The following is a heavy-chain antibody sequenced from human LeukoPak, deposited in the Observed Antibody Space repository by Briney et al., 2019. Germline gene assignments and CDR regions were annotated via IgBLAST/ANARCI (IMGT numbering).Heavy chain of an antibody. CDR3: ARSPYGSGSYFDY. D-gene: IGHD3-10*01. J-gene: IGHJ4*02. CDR1: GFTFSSYS. V-gene: IGHV3-48*01. Sequence: GGSLRLSCAASGFTFSSYSMNWVRQALGKGLEWVSYISSSSSTIYYADSVKGRFTISRDNAKNSLYLQMNSLRAEDTAVYYCARSPYGSGSYFDYWGQGTLVTVSS. CDR2: ISSSSSTI.